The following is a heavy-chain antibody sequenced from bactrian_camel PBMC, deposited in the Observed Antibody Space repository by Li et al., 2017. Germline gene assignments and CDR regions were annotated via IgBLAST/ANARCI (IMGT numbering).Heavy chain of an antibody. CDR2: IDGDGFP. CDR1: VYTFRPYC. D-gene: IGHD3*01. Sequence: QLVESGGGAVQAGGSLTLSCEASVYTFRPYCMGWFRQVPGMEREGVAIIDGDGFPTYGDSVKGRFTISKGNGKLTLSLQMDSLKPEDTATYYCVTNADSYAVRCGQGTQVTVS. V-gene: IGHV3S8*01. J-gene: IGHJ4*01.